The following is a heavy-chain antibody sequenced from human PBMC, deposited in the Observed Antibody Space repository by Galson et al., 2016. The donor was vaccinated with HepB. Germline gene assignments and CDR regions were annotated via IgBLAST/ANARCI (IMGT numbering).Heavy chain of an antibody. CDR2: INPNSGAA. CDR3: ARNSGVISAANSNAGVDSWFDP. V-gene: IGHV1-2*06. D-gene: IGHD2-2*01. Sequence: SVKVSCKASGSTFTDYYIHWVRQAPGQGFEWMGRINPNSGAADHAQKFQGRVTMTLDPSISTAYMELSRLTSDDSAVYYCARNSGVISAANSNAGVDSWFDPWGQGTPVTVSS. CDR1: GSTFTDYY. J-gene: IGHJ5*02.